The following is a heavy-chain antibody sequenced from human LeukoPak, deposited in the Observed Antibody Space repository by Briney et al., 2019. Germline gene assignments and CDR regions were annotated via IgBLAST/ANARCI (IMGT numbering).Heavy chain of an antibody. CDR1: GFTFSSYG. CDR3: AKDMVLTAE. Sequence: PGGSLRLSCAASGFTFSSYGMHWVRQAPGKGLEWVAVIWYDGSNKYYADSVKGRFTISRDNSKNTLYLQMNSLRAEDTALYYCAKDMVLTAEWGQGTLVTVSS. J-gene: IGHJ4*02. CDR2: IWYDGSNK. V-gene: IGHV3-30*02. D-gene: IGHD3-10*01.